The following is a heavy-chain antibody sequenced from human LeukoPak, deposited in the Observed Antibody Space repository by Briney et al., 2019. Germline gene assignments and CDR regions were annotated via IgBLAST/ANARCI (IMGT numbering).Heavy chain of an antibody. CDR1: GFTFSSYW. CDR2: IKQDGSEK. CDR3: ARELYDSSGYPWY. D-gene: IGHD3-22*01. Sequence: GGSLRLSCAASGFTFSSYWMNWVRQAPGKGLEWVAIIKQDGSEKYYVDSVKGRFTISRDNAKNSPYLQMNSLRAEDTAVYYCARELYDSSGYPWYGGQGTLVTVSS. J-gene: IGHJ4*02. V-gene: IGHV3-7*01.